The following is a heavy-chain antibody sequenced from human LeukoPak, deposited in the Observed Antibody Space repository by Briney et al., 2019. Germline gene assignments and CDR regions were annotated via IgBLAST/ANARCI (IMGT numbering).Heavy chain of an antibody. CDR3: ARAGGYDWVWFDP. CDR1: GGSISSNDYY. D-gene: IGHD5-12*01. Sequence: SETLSLTCTVSGGSISSNDYYWTWIRQSPGKGLEWIGYIYYSGSTYYNPSLKSRLTISVDTSKNQFSLKLRSVTAADTALYYCARAGGYDWVWFDPWGQGTLVTVSS. CDR2: IYYSGST. J-gene: IGHJ5*02. V-gene: IGHV4-30-4*08.